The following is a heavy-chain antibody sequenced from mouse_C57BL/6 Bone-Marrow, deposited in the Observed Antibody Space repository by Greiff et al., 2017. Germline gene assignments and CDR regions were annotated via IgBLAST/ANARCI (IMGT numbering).Heavy chain of an antibody. Sequence: EVNVVESGGGLVQPKGSLKLSCAASGFSFNTYAMNWVRQAPGKGLEWVARIRSKSNNYATYYADSVKDRFTISRDDSESMLYLQMNNLKTEDTAMYYCVRHIYYGSLYAMDYWGQGTSVTVSS. J-gene: IGHJ4*01. CDR1: GFSFNTYA. V-gene: IGHV10-1*01. D-gene: IGHD1-1*01. CDR3: VRHIYYGSLYAMDY. CDR2: IRSKSNNYAT.